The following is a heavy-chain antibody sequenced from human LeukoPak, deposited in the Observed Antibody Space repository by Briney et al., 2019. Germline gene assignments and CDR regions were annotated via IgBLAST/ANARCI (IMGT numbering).Heavy chain of an antibody. J-gene: IGHJ4*02. Sequence: GGSLRLSCAASGFTFSSYWMTWVRQAPGKGLEWVSAISGSGGSTYYADSVKGRFTISRDNSRNTLYLQMSSLRAEDTAVYYCAKDQSLSTTMMFDYWGQGTLVTVSS. CDR1: GFTFSSYW. CDR2: ISGSGGST. D-gene: IGHD3-22*01. CDR3: AKDQSLSTTMMFDY. V-gene: IGHV3-23*01.